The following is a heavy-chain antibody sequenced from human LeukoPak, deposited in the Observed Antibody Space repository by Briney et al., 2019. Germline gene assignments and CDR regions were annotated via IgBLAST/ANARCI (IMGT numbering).Heavy chain of an antibody. CDR3: AKPKAYYDSSGYEV. Sequence: GGSLRLSCAASGFTFSSYAMSWVRQAPGKGLEWVSAISGSGGSTYYADSVKGQFTISRDNSKNTLYLQMNSLRAEDTAVYYCAKPKAYYDSSGYEVWGQGTLATVSS. J-gene: IGHJ4*02. D-gene: IGHD3-22*01. CDR1: GFTFSSYA. V-gene: IGHV3-23*01. CDR2: ISGSGGST.